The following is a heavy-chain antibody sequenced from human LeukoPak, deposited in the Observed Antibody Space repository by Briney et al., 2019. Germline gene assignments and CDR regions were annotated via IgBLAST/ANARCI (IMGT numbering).Heavy chain of an antibody. J-gene: IGHJ4*02. CDR1: GYTFTSYG. CDR2: ISAYNGNT. Sequence: GASVKVSCKASGYTFTSYGISWVRQAPGQGLEWMGWISAYNGNTNYAQKLQGRVTMTTDTSTSTAYMELRSLRSDDTAVYYCARADSYGSGSYYGYDYWGQGTLVTVSS. D-gene: IGHD3-10*01. CDR3: ARADSYGSGSYYGYDY. V-gene: IGHV1-18*01.